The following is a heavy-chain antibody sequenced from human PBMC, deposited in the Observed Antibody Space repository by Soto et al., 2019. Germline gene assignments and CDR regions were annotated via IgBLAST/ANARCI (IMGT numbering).Heavy chain of an antibody. CDR3: ATSLNLGELSLPDY. D-gene: IGHD3-16*02. CDR1: GYTLTELS. V-gene: IGHV1-24*01. J-gene: IGHJ4*02. CDR2: FDPEDGET. Sequence: ASEKVSCKVSGYTLTELSMHWVRQAPGKELEWMGGFDPEDGETIYAQKFQGRVTMTEDTSTDTAYMELSSLRSEDTAVYYCATSLNLGELSLPDYWGQGTLVNVSS.